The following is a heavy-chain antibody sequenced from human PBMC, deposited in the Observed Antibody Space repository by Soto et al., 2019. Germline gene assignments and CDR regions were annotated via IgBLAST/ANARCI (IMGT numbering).Heavy chain of an antibody. J-gene: IGHJ4*02. CDR1: GGSFSGYY. Sequence: SETLSLTCAVYGGSFSGYYWSWIRQPPGKGLEWIGEINHSGSTNYNPSLKSRVTISLDTSKNQFSLNLSSVTAADTALYYVARGRVLRYFDWLLGGDSWGQGTLVTVSS. V-gene: IGHV4-34*01. CDR3: ARGRVLRYFDWLLGGDS. D-gene: IGHD3-9*01. CDR2: INHSGST.